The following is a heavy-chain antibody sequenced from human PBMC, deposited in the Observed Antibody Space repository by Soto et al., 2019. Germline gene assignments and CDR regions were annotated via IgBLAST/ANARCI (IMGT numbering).Heavy chain of an antibody. CDR1: GFTLSNYG. J-gene: IGHJ6*02. CDR2: ISYDGSSQ. Sequence: SLRLSCAGSGFTLSNYGMHWVRQAPGKGLAWVAVISYDGSSQIYADSVKGRFTISRDNAKNTLYLQMNSLRTEDTAVYYCARGLAISGPHNMDVWGQGTTVTVSS. D-gene: IGHD3-3*01. CDR3: ARGLAISGPHNMDV. V-gene: IGHV3-30*03.